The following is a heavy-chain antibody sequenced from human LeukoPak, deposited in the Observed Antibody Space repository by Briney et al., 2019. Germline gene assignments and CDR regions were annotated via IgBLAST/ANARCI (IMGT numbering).Heavy chain of an antibody. J-gene: IGHJ4*02. D-gene: IGHD4-17*01. CDR2: ISSSGSTI. CDR3: ANIYGDYEWNY. CDR1: GFTFSDYY. Sequence: GGSLRLSCAASGFTFSDYYMSWIRQAPGKGLEWVSYISSSGSTIYYADSVKGRFTISRDNAKNSLYLQMNSLRAQDTAVYYCANIYGDYEWNYWGQGTLVTVSS. V-gene: IGHV3-11*04.